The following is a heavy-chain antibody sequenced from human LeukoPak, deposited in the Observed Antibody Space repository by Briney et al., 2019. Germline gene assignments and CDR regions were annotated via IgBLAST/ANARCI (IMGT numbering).Heavy chain of an antibody. D-gene: IGHD4-17*01. CDR3: ARSRSPAPTMTPSDY. CDR1: GFTFSNYW. V-gene: IGHV3-7*03. Sequence: GGSLRLSCTASGFTFSNYWMNWVRQAPGKGLEWVANIKQDESAKNYVDSVKGRFTISRDNAKNSLYLQMNSLRAEDSAVYYCARSRSPAPTMTPSDYWGQGALVTVSS. J-gene: IGHJ4*02. CDR2: IKQDESAK.